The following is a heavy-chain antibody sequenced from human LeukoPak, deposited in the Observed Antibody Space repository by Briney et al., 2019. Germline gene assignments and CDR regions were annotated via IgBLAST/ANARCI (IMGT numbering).Heavy chain of an antibody. CDR3: ARGPWHYDSSGYFYDY. J-gene: IGHJ4*02. CDR2: ISSSSSYI. D-gene: IGHD3-22*01. V-gene: IGHV3-21*01. Sequence: GGSLRLSCAASGFTFSSYSMNWVRQAPGKGLEWVSSISSSSSYIHYADSVKGRFIISRDNAKNSLYLQTSSLRAEDTAVYYYARGPWHYDSSGYFYDYWGRGTLVTVSS. CDR1: GFTFSSYS.